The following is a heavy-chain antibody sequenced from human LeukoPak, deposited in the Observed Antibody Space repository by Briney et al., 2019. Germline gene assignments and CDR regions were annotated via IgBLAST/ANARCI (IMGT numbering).Heavy chain of an antibody. J-gene: IGHJ3*02. D-gene: IGHD5-24*01. V-gene: IGHV3-7*01. Sequence: PGGSLRLSCAASGFTFSRYWMSWVRQAPGKGLEWVASIKQDGGEKYYVDSVKGRFTVSRDNAKNSVYVQMNRLRVEDTAIYYCARGADLGATISGAFDIWGLGRKVTVSS. CDR2: IKQDGGEK. CDR1: GFTFSRYW. CDR3: ARGADLGATISGAFDI.